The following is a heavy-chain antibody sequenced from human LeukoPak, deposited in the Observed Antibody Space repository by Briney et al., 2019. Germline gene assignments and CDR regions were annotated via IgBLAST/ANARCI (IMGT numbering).Heavy chain of an antibody. V-gene: IGHV4-59*08. CDR1: GSMYNYY. D-gene: IGHD1-26*01. Sequence: SETLSLTCTVSGSMYNYYWSWIRQPPGKGLEWIGYIHYNGITNYNPSLKTRVTMSLDTSKNRVSLNLNSVTAADTAVYYCARHISSGGTYAHFDYWGQGTLVTVSS. CDR2: IHYNGIT. J-gene: IGHJ4*02. CDR3: ARHISSGGTYAHFDY.